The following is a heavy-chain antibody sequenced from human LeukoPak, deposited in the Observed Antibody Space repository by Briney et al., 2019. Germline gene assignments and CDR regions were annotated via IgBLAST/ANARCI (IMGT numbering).Heavy chain of an antibody. V-gene: IGHV1-8*01. CDR2: MNPNSGDT. D-gene: IGHD1-26*01. CDR3: ARGLGSGSLNRGY. J-gene: IGHJ4*02. CDR1: GYTFTSYD. Sequence: ASVKVSCKASGYTFTSYDINWVRQATGQGLEWLGWMNPNSGDTGYTQKFQGRVTMSRNTSISTVYMELSSLRSEGTAVYYCARGLGSGSLNRGYWGQGTLVTVSS.